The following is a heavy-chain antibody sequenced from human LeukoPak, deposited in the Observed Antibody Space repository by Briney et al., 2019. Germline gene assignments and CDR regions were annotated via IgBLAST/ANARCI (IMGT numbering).Heavy chain of an antibody. CDR1: GFTFSSYS. Sequence: PGGSLRLSCAASGFTFSSYSMNWVRQAPGKGLEWVSSISSSSSYIYYADSVKGRFTISRDNAKNSLYLQMNSLRAEDTAVYYCARDLNYGAEYYFDYWGQGTLVTVSS. CDR3: ARDLNYGAEYYFDY. D-gene: IGHD4-11*01. CDR2: ISSSSSYI. V-gene: IGHV3-21*01. J-gene: IGHJ4*02.